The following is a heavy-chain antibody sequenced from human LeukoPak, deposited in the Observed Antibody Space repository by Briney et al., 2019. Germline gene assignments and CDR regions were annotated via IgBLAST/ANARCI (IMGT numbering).Heavy chain of an antibody. V-gene: IGHV1-18*01. CDR1: GYTFTSYG. J-gene: IGHJ6*03. Sequence: ATVKVSCKASGYTFTSYGISWVRQAPGQGIEWMGWISAYNGNTIYAQKFQGRVTMTEDTSTDTAYMELSSLRPEDTAVYYCATDHRGFLEWQLKGYYYYYMDVWGKGTTVTVSS. CDR2: ISAYNGNT. CDR3: ATDHRGFLEWQLKGYYYYYMDV. D-gene: IGHD6-6*01.